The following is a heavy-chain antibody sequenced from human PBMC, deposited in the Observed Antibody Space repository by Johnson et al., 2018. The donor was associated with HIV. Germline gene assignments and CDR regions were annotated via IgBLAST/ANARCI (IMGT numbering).Heavy chain of an antibody. V-gene: IGHV3-7*05. CDR3: ARDLRVGAIDGFDI. CDR1: GFTFSTYW. Sequence: VQLVESGGGLVQTGGSLRLSCAASGFTFSTYWMSWVRQVPGKGLEWVANIKQDGSEKYYVDSVKGRFTISRDNAKNSLFLQMNSLRADDTAVFYCARDLRVGAIDGFDIWGQGTKVTVAS. J-gene: IGHJ3*02. D-gene: IGHD1-26*01. CDR2: IKQDGSEK.